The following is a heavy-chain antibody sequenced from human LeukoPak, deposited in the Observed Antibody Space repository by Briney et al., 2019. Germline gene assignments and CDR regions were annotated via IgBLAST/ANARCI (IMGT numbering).Heavy chain of an antibody. J-gene: IGHJ4*02. Sequence: GGSLRLSCAASGFTFSSYAMHWVRQAPGKGLEWVAVISYDGSNKYYADSVKGRFTISRDNSKNTLYLQMYSLRAEDTAVYYCARDGGATAGIDYWGQGTLVTVSS. CDR2: ISYDGSNK. D-gene: IGHD6-13*01. V-gene: IGHV3-30-3*01. CDR3: ARDGGATAGIDY. CDR1: GFTFSSYA.